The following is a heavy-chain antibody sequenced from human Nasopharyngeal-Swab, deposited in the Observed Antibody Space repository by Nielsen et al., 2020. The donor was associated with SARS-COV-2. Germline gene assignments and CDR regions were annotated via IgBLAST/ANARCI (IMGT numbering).Heavy chain of an antibody. CDR1: GYIFTSYW. CDR3: VRQAFSASYFYFGY. J-gene: IGHJ4*02. V-gene: IGHV5-51*01. CDR2: IYPADSDS. D-gene: IGHD1-26*01. Sequence: GGSLRLSCKGSGYIFTSYWIGWVRQMPGKGLEWMGIIYPADSDSRYSLSFQGQVSISVDKSISTAYLQWNTLKASDTAIYYCVRQAFSASYFYFGYWGPGTLVTVSS.